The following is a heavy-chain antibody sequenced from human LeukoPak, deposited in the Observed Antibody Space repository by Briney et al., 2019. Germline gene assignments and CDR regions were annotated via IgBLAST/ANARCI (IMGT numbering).Heavy chain of an antibody. CDR1: GYTFTGYY. V-gene: IGHV1-2*02. CDR3: ARAFYRFSEYFQH. D-gene: IGHD3-3*01. Sequence: ASVTVSCTASGYTFTGYYMHWVRQAPGQGLQWVGWINPNSGGTNSAQNFQGRLTMTRDTSIGTAYMELRSLRSDDTAVYYCARAFYRFSEYFQHWGQGTLVTVSS. J-gene: IGHJ1*01. CDR2: INPNSGGT.